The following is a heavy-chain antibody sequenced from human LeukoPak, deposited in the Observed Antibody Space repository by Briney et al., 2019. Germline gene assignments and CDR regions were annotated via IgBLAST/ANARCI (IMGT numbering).Heavy chain of an antibody. CDR3: ARQPYSGNTRYHFDY. D-gene: IGHD4-23*01. J-gene: IGHJ4*02. V-gene: IGHV4-39*01. Sequence: PSETLSLTCTVSGGSISSSDYYWDWIRQPPGKGLEWIGSIYYSGSAYYNPSLRSRVTISVDTSKNQSSLKLSSVTAADTAVYYCARQPYSGNTRYHFDYWGQGTLVTVSS. CDR1: GGSISSSDYY. CDR2: IYYSGSA.